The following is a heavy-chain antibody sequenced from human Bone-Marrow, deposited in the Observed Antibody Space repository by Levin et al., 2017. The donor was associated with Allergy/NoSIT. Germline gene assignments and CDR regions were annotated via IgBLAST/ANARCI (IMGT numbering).Heavy chain of an antibody. V-gene: IGHV4-34*01. J-gene: IGHJ1*01. D-gene: IGHD3-3*01. Sequence: SYAGYYWSWIRQSPGKGLEWIGEIRHFGSTNYNPSLESRVTISVDTSKNQFSLKLTSVTAADTAAYFCARGDSDDNRRQYDFWGQGALVTVSS. CDR2: IRHFGST. CDR3: ARGDSDDNRRQYDF. CDR1: SYAGYY.